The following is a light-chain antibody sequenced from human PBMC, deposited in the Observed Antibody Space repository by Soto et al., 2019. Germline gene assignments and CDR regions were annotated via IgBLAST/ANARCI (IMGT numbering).Light chain of an antibody. J-gene: IGKJ2*01. CDR3: QQYNNWPPPYT. V-gene: IGKV3D-15*01. Sequence: EIVMTQSPATLSVSPGERATLSCRASQSVSSNLGWYQQKPGQAPRLLIYGASTRATGIPARFSGSGSGTEFTLTISSLQSEDFAVYYCQQYNNWPPPYTFGQGTKLEIK. CDR2: GAS. CDR1: QSVSSN.